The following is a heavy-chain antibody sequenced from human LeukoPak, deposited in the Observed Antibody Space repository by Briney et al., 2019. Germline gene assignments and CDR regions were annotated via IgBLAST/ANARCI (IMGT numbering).Heavy chain of an antibody. V-gene: IGHV4-59*01. J-gene: IGHJ4*02. CDR1: GGSISSYY. D-gene: IGHD2-15*01. CDR2: MYYSGST. Sequence: PSETLSLTCTVSGGSISSYYWSWIRQPPGKGLEWIGYMYYSGSTKYNPSLKGRVTISVDTSKNQFSLKLSSVTAADTAVYYCASFPPEYCSGGSCYSWGQGTLVTVSS. CDR3: ASFPPEYCSGGSCYS.